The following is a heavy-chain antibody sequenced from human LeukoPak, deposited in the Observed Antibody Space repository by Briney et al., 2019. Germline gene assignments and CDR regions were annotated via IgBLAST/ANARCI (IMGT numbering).Heavy chain of an antibody. CDR1: GYSFSSYG. D-gene: IGHD6-19*01. CDR3: ATKVAGTSHFSD. V-gene: IGHV3-48*03. CDR2: ISESGSII. Sequence: GRSLRLSCAASGYSFSSYGMNWVRQAPGKGLEWLSYISESGSIIYYADSVKGRFTISRDNAKNSLSLQMNSLRVEDTAVYYCATKVAGTSHFSDWGQGTLVTVSS. J-gene: IGHJ4*02.